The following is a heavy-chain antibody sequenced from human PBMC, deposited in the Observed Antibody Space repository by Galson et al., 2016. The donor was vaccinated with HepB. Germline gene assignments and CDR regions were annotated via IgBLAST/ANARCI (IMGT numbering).Heavy chain of an antibody. D-gene: IGHD1-1*01. J-gene: IGHJ1*01. CDR1: GFTFDTYG. Sequence: SLRLSCAVSGFTFDTYGIHWVRQAPGKRLQWVAVVWSAGDIHSYADSVKGRFTISRDKSKNMVFLHMDSLRVDDTALYYCAGDRGQGSQLDSWGQGTLVGVSS. V-gene: IGHV3-33*01. CDR3: AGDRGQGSQLDS. CDR2: VWSAGDIH.